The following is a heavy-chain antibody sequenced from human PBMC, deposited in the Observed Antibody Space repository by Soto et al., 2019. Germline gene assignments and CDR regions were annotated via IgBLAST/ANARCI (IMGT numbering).Heavy chain of an antibody. CDR1: GYTFTTYY. D-gene: IGHD1-26*01. V-gene: IGHV1-46*01. Sequence: ASVEVSCKASGYTFTTYYVHWLRQATGQGLEWMGIINPSKGYTASAQKFQGRVTMTRDTSTSTVYMELSSLRSEDTAVYYCTRGRMVGAVQGDSWGQGTVVTVSS. J-gene: IGHJ4*02. CDR2: INPSKGYT. CDR3: TRGRMVGAVQGDS.